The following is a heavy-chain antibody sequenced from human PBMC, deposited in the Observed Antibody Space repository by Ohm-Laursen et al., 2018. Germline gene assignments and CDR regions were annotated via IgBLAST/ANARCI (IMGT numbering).Heavy chain of an antibody. CDR1: GFTFSSYE. CDR2: ISSSGSTI. V-gene: IGHV3-48*03. J-gene: IGHJ4*02. Sequence: SLRLSCSASGFTFSSYEMNWVRQAPGKGLEWVSYISSSGSTIHYADSVKGRFTISRDNAKNSLYLQMNSLRAEDTAVYHCARDPVRGLTDYWGKGTLVTVSS. D-gene: IGHD3-16*01. CDR3: ARDPVRGLTDY.